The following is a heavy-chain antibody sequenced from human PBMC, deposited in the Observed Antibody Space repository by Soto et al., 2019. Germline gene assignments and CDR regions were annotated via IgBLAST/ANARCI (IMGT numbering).Heavy chain of an antibody. CDR3: ARDRPYGSGSLPDY. V-gene: IGHV3-53*01. D-gene: IGHD3-10*01. CDR2: IYSDGST. Sequence: EVQLVESGGGLIQPGGSLRLSCAASGFTVSNNYMSWVRQAPGKGLEWVSVIYSDGSTYYADSVKGRFTISRDHSKNTLYLQMNSLRAEDTAVYYCARDRPYGSGSLPDYWGHGTLVTVSS. J-gene: IGHJ4*01. CDR1: GFTVSNNY.